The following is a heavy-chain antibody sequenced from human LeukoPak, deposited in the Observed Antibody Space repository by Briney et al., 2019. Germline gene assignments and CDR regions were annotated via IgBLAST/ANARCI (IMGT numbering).Heavy chain of an antibody. CDR1: GFTFSSYS. J-gene: IGHJ4*02. D-gene: IGHD3-3*01. CDR3: ARDHGGVYYDFWSGYYSGGVGDFDY. V-gene: IGHV3-21*01. Sequence: PGGSLRLSCAASGFTFSSYSMNWVRQAPGKGLEWVSSISSSSYIYYADSVKGRFTISRDNAKNSLYLQMNSLRAEDTAVYYCARDHGGVYYDFWSGYYSGGVGDFDYWGQGTLVTVSP. CDR2: ISSSSYI.